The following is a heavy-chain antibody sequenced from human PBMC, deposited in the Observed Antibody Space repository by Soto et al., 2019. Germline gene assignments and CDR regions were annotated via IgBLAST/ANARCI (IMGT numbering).Heavy chain of an antibody. CDR2: TYYRSNWYN. CDR1: GYSVSTKSAA. Sequence: SQTLSLTCAISGYSVSTKSAAWNWIRQSPSRGLDCLGRTYYRSNWYNDYAVSVKSRITINPDTSKNQFSLQLDSVTAEDTAVYHCARDAAFDFWSGYSAAFDAGGQGTPVTVSS. J-gene: IGHJ4*02. D-gene: IGHD3-3*01. CDR3: ARDAAFDFWSGYSAAFDA. V-gene: IGHV6-1*01.